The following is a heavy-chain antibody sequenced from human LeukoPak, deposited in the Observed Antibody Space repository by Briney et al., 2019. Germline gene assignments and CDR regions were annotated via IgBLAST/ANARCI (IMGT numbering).Heavy chain of an antibody. CDR1: GYSFTSYW. J-gene: IGHJ4*02. CDR2: IYPRDSDT. Sequence: GESLKISCKGSGYSFTSYWIAWVRQMPGKGLEWMGIIYPRDSDTRYSPSFQGQVTISVGKSISAAYLQWSSLKASDTAIYYCARSAGSSYGYTFIDYWGQGTLVTVSS. V-gene: IGHV5-51*01. D-gene: IGHD5-18*01. CDR3: ARSAGSSYGYTFIDY.